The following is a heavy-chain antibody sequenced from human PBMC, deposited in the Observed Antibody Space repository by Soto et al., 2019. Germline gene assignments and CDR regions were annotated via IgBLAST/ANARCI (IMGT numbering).Heavy chain of an antibody. V-gene: IGHV3-23*01. CDR1: GFTFSIYA. CDR3: AKEMRWKITIFGVVGLYL. CDR2: ISGSGGST. Sequence: PGGSLRLCCAASGFTFSIYAISLVRQAPGKRLEWVSAISGSGGSTYYADSVKGRFTISRDNSKNTLYLQMNSLRVEDTAVYYFAKEMRWKITIFGVVGLYLWGQGTMVTVSS. J-gene: IGHJ3*01. D-gene: IGHD3-3*01.